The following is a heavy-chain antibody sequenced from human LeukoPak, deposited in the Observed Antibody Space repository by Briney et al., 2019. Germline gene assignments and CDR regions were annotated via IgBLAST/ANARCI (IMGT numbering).Heavy chain of an antibody. D-gene: IGHD3-16*01. CDR3: ARETSQKGAHYMDV. V-gene: IGHV4-59*01. J-gene: IGHJ6*03. CDR1: GGSISSYY. Sequence: PSETLSLTCTVSGGSISSYYWSWIRQPPGKGVKWIGYIYYSGSTSYSPSLRSRVTISVDTSKNQFSLKLSSVTASDTAVYYCARETSQKGAHYMDVWGKGTTVTISS. CDR2: IYYSGST.